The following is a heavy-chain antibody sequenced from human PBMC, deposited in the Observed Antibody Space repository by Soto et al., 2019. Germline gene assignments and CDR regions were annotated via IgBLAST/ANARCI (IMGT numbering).Heavy chain of an antibody. Sequence: GASVKVSCKASGGTFSNYAISWVRQAPGQGLEWMGGIIPIFNTANYAQKFQGRVTITADKSTSTAYMELSRLRSEDTAVYYCARFRDGYNPLYYGMDVWGQGTTVTVSS. V-gene: IGHV1-69*06. J-gene: IGHJ6*02. CDR1: GGTFSNYA. CDR2: IIPIFNTA. D-gene: IGHD5-12*01. CDR3: ARFRDGYNPLYYGMDV.